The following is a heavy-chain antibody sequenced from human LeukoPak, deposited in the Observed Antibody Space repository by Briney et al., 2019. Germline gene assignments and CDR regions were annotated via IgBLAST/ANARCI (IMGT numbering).Heavy chain of an antibody. D-gene: IGHD1-14*01. J-gene: IGHJ6*03. CDR2: IIPIFGTA. V-gene: IGHV1-69*05. Sequence: SVKVSCKASGGTFSSYAISWVRQAPGRGLEWMGGIIPIFGTANYAQKFQGRVTITTDESTSTAYMELSSLRSEDTAVYYCARVQEGGAGHYYYYYYMDVWGKGTTVTVSS. CDR3: ARVQEGGAGHYYYYYYMDV. CDR1: GGTFSSYA.